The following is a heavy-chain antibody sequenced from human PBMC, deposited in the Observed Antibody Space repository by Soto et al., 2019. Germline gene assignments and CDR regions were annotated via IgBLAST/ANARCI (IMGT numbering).Heavy chain of an antibody. CDR3: ASSHNYDSSGYTAPDY. CDR1: GGSISSVYYY. V-gene: IGHV4-30-4*01. CDR2: IYYSGST. J-gene: IGHJ4*02. D-gene: IGHD3-22*01. Sequence: PSETLSLTCTVSGGSISSVYYYWSWIRQPPGKGLEWIGYIYYSGSTYYNPSLKSRVTISVDTSKNQFSLKLSSVTAADTAVYYCASSHNYDSSGYTAPDYWGQGTLVTVSS.